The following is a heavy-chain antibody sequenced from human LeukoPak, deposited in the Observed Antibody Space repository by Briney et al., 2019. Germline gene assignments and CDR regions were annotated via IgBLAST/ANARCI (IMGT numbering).Heavy chain of an antibody. D-gene: IGHD3-10*01. V-gene: IGHV1-2*02. Sequence: ASVKVSCKASGYTFTGYYMHWVRQAPGQGLEWMGWINPNSGGTNYAHKFQGRVTMTRDTSISTAYMELSRLRSDDTAVYYCARESGYYYGSCDYWGQGTLVTVSS. CDR2: INPNSGGT. CDR1: GYTFTGYY. CDR3: ARESGYYYGSCDY. J-gene: IGHJ4*02.